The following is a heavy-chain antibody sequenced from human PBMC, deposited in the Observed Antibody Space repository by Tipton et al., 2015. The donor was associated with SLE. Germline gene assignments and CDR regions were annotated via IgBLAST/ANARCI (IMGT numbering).Heavy chain of an antibody. D-gene: IGHD3-10*01. Sequence: SLRLSCAASGFTFSSYDMHWVRQAIGKGLEWVSAIGTAGDTYYPGSVKGRFTISRENAKNSLYLQMNSLRAGDTAVYYCARGRVTGWFGELVDYSGQGTLVAVSS. CDR3: ARGRVTGWFGELVDY. CDR1: GFTFSSYD. CDR2: IGTAGDT. V-gene: IGHV3-13*01. J-gene: IGHJ4*02.